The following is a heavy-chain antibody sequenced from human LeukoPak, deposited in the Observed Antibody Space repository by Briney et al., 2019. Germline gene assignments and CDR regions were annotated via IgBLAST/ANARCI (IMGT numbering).Heavy chain of an antibody. J-gene: IGHJ4*02. V-gene: IGHV3-23*01. D-gene: IGHD6-19*01. Sequence: RGSLRLSCAASGFTFSSYAMSWVRRAPGKGLEWVSAISGSGGSTYYADSVKGRFTISRDNSKNTLYLQMNGLRAEDTAVYYCAKDTNRLVMGWDFDYWGQGTLVTVSS. CDR2: ISGSGGST. CDR1: GFTFSSYA. CDR3: AKDTNRLVMGWDFDY.